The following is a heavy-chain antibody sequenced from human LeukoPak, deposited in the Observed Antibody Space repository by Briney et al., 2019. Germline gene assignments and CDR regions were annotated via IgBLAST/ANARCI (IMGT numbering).Heavy chain of an antibody. V-gene: IGHV3-13*04. CDR3: ARAPSGWLYRIDY. Sequence: GGSLRLSCATSGFTFSSYDMHWVRQATGKGLEWVSAIGTVGDTYYPDSVKGRFTVSRENAKNSFYLQMNSLTAGDTAVYYCARAPSGWLYRIDYWGQGTLVTVSS. D-gene: IGHD2-2*02. J-gene: IGHJ4*02. CDR2: IGTVGDT. CDR1: GFTFSSYD.